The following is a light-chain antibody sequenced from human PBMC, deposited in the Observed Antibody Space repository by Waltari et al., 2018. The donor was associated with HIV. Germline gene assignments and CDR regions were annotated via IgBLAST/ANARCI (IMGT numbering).Light chain of an antibody. CDR2: LKRDGSH. CDR3: QTWGAGIQEV. CDR1: SWNSNHA. J-gene: IGLJ3*02. V-gene: IGLV4-69*01. Sequence: QLVLTQSPSASASLGASVTFTCTLSSWNSNHAIAWHQQQPGKGPRYLMKLKRDGSHIKGDGIPDRFSGSSSGDERYLTISSLQSEDEADYYCQTWGAGIQEVFGGGTKLTVL.